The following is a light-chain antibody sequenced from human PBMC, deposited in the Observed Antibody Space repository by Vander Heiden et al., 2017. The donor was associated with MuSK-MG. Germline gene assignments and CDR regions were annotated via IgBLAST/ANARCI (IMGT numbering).Light chain of an antibody. CDR1: SSDVGGYTY. CDR2: EVT. V-gene: IGLV2-11*01. Sequence: QSALTQPRSVSGSPGQSVTISCTGTSSDVGGYTYVSWYQQHPGKAPKFLMYEVTRRASGVPDRFSGSKSGNTASLTISGLQAEDEADYYCCSYAGSYTLLFGGGTKLTVL. J-gene: IGLJ2*01. CDR3: CSYAGSYTLL.